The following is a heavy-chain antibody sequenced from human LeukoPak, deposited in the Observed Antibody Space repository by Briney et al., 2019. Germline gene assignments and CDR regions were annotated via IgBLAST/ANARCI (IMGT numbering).Heavy chain of an antibody. J-gene: IGHJ4*02. Sequence: SETLSPTCAVYGGSFSGYYWSWIRQPPGKGLEWIGEINHSGSTNYNPSLKSRDTISVDTSKNQFSLKLSSVTAADTAVYYCARHRRIAARPRYFDYWGQGTLVTVSS. CDR1: GGSFSGYY. CDR3: ARHRRIAARPRYFDY. D-gene: IGHD6-6*01. V-gene: IGHV4-34*01. CDR2: INHSGST.